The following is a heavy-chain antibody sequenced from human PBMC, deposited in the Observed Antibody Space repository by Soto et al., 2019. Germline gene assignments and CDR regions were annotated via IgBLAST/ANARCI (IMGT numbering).Heavy chain of an antibody. V-gene: IGHV3-30*18. D-gene: IGHD6-6*01. CDR1: GFTFSSYG. CDR3: AKDIAARRDFDY. CDR2: ISYDGSNK. J-gene: IGHJ4*02. Sequence: QVQLLASGGGVVQPGRSLRLSCAASGFTFSSYGMHWVRQAPGKGGVWVAVISYDGSNKYDADSVKGRFTISRDNSKNTLYLQMNSLRAEDTAVYYCAKDIAARRDFDYWGQGPVVTVSS.